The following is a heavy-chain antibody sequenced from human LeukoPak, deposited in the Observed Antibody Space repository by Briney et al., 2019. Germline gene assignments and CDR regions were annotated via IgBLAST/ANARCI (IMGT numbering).Heavy chain of an antibody. D-gene: IGHD3-10*01. V-gene: IGHV4-39*07. J-gene: IGHJ4*02. CDR3: AREWFGSCNY. CDR1: GGSISSSTYC. CDR2: MSYSGST. Sequence: PSETLSLTCTVSGGSISSSTYCWGWIRQPPGKGLEWIGSMSYSGSTYYSPSLSLKSRVTISVDTSKKQFSLKLSSVTAADTAVYYCAREWFGSCNYWGQGTLVTVSS.